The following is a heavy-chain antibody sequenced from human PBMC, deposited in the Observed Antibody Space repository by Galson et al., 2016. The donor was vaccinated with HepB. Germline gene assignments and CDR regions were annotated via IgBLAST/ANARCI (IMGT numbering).Heavy chain of an antibody. D-gene: IGHD2-2*01. J-gene: IGHJ6*03. V-gene: IGHV4-4*07. CDR2: IYTSGST. CDR3: ARDSTYYYYYYIDV. CDR1: GGSISNHY. Sequence: SETLSLTCNVSGGSISNHYWSWLRQPAGKGLEWIGRIYTSGSTNYNPSLKSRVTMSVDTSTNQFSLKLSSLTAADTAVYYCARDSTYYYYYYIDVWGKGTTVTVSS.